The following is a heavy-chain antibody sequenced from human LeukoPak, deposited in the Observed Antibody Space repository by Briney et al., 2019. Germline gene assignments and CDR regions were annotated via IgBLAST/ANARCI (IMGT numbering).Heavy chain of an antibody. Sequence: SETLSLTCTVSRYPIASGYYWGWIRQPPGKGLEWIGSIYHNGSTYYDPSLNNRITISLDTSKNQFSLKLRSVTAADTAVYYCARLAGLGRWLQFTHWGQGILVTVSS. J-gene: IGHJ1*01. V-gene: IGHV4-38-2*02. CDR3: ARLAGLGRWLQFTH. D-gene: IGHD5-24*01. CDR1: RYPIASGYY. CDR2: IYHNGST.